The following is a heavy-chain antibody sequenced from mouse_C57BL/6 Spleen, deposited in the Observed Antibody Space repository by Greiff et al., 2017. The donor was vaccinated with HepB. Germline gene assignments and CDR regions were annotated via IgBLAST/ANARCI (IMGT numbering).Heavy chain of an antibody. V-gene: IGHV5-4*01. CDR3: ARDSYYSNYEDAMDY. J-gene: IGHJ4*01. D-gene: IGHD2-5*01. CDR1: GFTFSSYA. CDR2: ISDGGSYT. Sequence: EVMLVESGGGLVKPGGSLKLSCAASGFTFSSYAMSWVRQTPEKRLEWVATISDGGSYTYYPDNVKGRFTISRDNAKNNLYLQMSHLKSEDTAMYYCARDSYYSNYEDAMDYWGQGTSVTVSS.